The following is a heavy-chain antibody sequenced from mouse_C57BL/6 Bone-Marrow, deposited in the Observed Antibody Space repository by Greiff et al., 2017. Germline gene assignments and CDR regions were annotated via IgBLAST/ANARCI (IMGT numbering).Heavy chain of an antibody. D-gene: IGHD3-2*02. CDR3: ARRGSSGFAMDY. Sequence: EVQLVESGGGLVQPGGSLKLSCAASGFTFSDYYMYWVRQTPEKRLEWVAYISNGGGSTYYPDTVKGRFTISRDNAKNTLYLQMSRLKSEDTAMYYCARRGSSGFAMDYWGQGTSVTVSS. CDR2: ISNGGGST. V-gene: IGHV5-12*01. CDR1: GFTFSDYY. J-gene: IGHJ4*01.